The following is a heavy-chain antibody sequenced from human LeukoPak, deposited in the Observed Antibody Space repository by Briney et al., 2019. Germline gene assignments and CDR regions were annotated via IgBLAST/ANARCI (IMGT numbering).Heavy chain of an antibody. V-gene: IGHV1-46*01. CDR2: INPSGGST. D-gene: IGHD3-22*01. CDR1: GYTFTSYY. CDR3: ARASTYRQWLLAFAEYFQH. Sequence: ASVKVSCKASGYTFTSYYMHWVRQAPGQGLEWMGIINPSGGSTSYAQKFQGRVTMTRDMSTSTVYMELSRLRSDDTAVYYCARASTYRQWLLAFAEYFQHWGQGTLVTVSS. J-gene: IGHJ1*01.